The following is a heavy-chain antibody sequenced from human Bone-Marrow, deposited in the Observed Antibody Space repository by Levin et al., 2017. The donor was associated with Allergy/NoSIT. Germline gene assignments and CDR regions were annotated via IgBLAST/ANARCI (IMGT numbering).Heavy chain of an antibody. D-gene: IGHD2-15*01. Sequence: GESLKISCAASGFTFSSYAMSWVRQAPGKGLEWVSAISGSGGSTYYADSVKGRFTISRDNSKNTLYLQMNSLRAEDTAVYYCAKGAWWDPSPPAAAFDIWGQGTMVTVSS. CDR2: ISGSGGST. V-gene: IGHV3-23*01. CDR1: GFTFSSYA. CDR3: AKGAWWDPSPPAAAFDI. J-gene: IGHJ3*02.